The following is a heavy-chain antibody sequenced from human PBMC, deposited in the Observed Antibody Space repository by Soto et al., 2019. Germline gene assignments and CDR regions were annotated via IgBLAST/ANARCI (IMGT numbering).Heavy chain of an antibody. CDR1: GDSVSSNSAA. D-gene: IGHD3-3*01. CDR3: AKDDHLEWLIQYYFDY. CDR2: TYYKSKWNN. Sequence: SQTLSLTCAISGDSVSSNSAAWNWIRQSPSRGLEWLGRTYYKSKWNNDYALSVKSRITINPDTSKNQFSLHLYSVTPEDTAVYYCAKDDHLEWLIQYYFDYWGQGNLVTVSS. J-gene: IGHJ4*02. V-gene: IGHV6-1*01.